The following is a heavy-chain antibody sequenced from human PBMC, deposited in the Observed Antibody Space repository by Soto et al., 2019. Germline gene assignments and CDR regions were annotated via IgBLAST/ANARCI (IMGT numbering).Heavy chain of an antibody. CDR2: ISGSGGST. CDR3: ARITYYDILTGYYKPYFDY. CDR1: GFTFSSYA. D-gene: IGHD3-9*01. J-gene: IGHJ4*02. V-gene: IGHV3-23*01. Sequence: GGSLRLSCAASGFTFSSYAMSWVRQAPGKGLEWVSVISGSGGSTYYADSVKGRFTISRDNSKNTLYLQMNSLRAEDTAVYYCARITYYDILTGYYKPYFDYWGQGTLVTVSS.